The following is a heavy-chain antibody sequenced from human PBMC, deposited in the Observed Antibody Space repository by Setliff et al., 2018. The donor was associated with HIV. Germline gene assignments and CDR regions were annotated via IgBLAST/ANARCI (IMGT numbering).Heavy chain of an antibody. V-gene: IGHV1-2*02. CDR3: ARGDDYGDFYFFDY. D-gene: IGHD4-17*01. CDR1: GYTFSDYY. CDR2: INSNRGVT. Sequence: ASVKVSCKTSGYTFSDYYIHWVRQAPGQGLEWMGWINSNRGVTTYAQKFQGRVTVTRDTSISTVYMELTSLRSEDTAVFYCARGDDYGDFYFFDYWGQGTLVTVSS. J-gene: IGHJ4*02.